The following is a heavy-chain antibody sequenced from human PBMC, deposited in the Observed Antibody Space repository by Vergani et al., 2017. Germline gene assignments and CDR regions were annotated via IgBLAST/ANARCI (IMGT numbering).Heavy chain of an antibody. Sequence: QVQLQQWGAGLLKPSETLSLTCAVYGGSFSGYYWSWIRQPPGKGLEWIGEINHSGSTNYNPSLKSRVTISVDTSKNQFSLKLSSVTAADTAVYYCATIEFSGSLDPWGQGTLVTVSS. J-gene: IGHJ5*02. CDR3: ATIEFSGSLDP. D-gene: IGHD3-22*01. CDR2: INHSGST. CDR1: GGSFSGYY. V-gene: IGHV4-34*01.